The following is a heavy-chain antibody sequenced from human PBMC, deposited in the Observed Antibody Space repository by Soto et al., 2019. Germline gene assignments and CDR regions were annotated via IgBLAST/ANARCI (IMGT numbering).Heavy chain of an antibody. CDR3: VVAVAGY. D-gene: IGHD6-19*01. Sequence: PGGSLRLSCAASGFTFDDYAMHWVRQAPGKGLEWVSGISWNSGSIGYADSVKGRFTISRDNAKNSLYLQMNSLRAEDTALYYCVVAVAGYWGQGTLVTGSS. J-gene: IGHJ4*02. CDR2: ISWNSGSI. V-gene: IGHV3-9*01. CDR1: GFTFDDYA.